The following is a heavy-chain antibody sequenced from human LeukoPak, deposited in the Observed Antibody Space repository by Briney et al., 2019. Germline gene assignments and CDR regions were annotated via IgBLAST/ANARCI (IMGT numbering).Heavy chain of an antibody. V-gene: IGHV4-4*07. Sequence: SETLSLTCTVSGGSISNSYWSWIRQPAGKGLEWIGRIYTSGSTNYNPSLKSRVTMSVDTFKNQFSLKLSSVTAADTAVYYCARARGGSSWYYFDYWGQGTLVTVSS. CDR3: ARARGGSSWYYFDY. J-gene: IGHJ4*02. CDR2: IYTSGST. CDR1: GGSISNSY. D-gene: IGHD6-13*01.